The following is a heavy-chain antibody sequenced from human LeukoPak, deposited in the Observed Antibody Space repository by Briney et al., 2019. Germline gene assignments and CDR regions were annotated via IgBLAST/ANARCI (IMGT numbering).Heavy chain of an antibody. Sequence: GGSLRLSCAASGFTFSSYGMSWVRQAPGKGLEWVSAISGSGGSTYYADSVKGRFTISRDNSKNTLYLQMNSLRAEDTAVYYCAKISSSWSGNWFDPWGQGTLVAVSS. D-gene: IGHD6-13*01. CDR2: ISGSGGST. J-gene: IGHJ5*02. CDR3: AKISSSWSGNWFDP. V-gene: IGHV3-23*01. CDR1: GFTFSSYG.